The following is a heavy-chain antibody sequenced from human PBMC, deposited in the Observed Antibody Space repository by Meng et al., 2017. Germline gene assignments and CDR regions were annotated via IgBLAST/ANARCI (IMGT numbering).Heavy chain of an antibody. D-gene: IGHD3-22*01. CDR1: GGTFSSYT. CDR3: AAYYYDSSGYYLYFDY. Sequence: SVKVSCKASGGTFSSYTISWVRQAPGQGLEWMGRIIPILGIANYAQKFQGRVTITADKSTSTAYMELSSLRSEDTAVYYCAAYYYDSSGYYLYFDYWGQGTLVTVSS. CDR2: IIPILGIA. V-gene: IGHV1-69*02. J-gene: IGHJ4*02.